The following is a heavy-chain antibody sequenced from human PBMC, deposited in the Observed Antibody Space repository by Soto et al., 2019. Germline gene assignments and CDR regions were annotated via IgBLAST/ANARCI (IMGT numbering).Heavy chain of an antibody. J-gene: IGHJ6*02. CDR1: GDTISNFA. CDR3: ARDRKNYGMDV. CDR2: IMPIFDTT. Sequence: QVQLVQSGAEVQKPGSSVKVSCKASGDTISNFAISWVRQAPGQGLEWMGGIMPIFDTTKYAEKFLGRVTITADKSTTTAYMELSSLRSDDTAVYYCARDRKNYGMDVWGQGTTVTVSS. V-gene: IGHV1-69*14.